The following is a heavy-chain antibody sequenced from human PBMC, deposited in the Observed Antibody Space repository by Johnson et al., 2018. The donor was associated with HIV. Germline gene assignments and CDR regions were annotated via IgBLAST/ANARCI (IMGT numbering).Heavy chain of an antibody. CDR2: ISASGASA. J-gene: IGHJ3*01. CDR1: GFTFSSFT. V-gene: IGHV3-23*04. CDR3: AKGDPSRYAFDF. Sequence: EVQLVESGGGLGQPGGSLRLSCASSGFTFSSFTMSWVRQAPGKGLQWISAISASGASAFYADSVTGRFTMSRDNSQDPLYLQMNSLTVEDTAIYFCAKGDPSRYAFDFWGLGTLVTVSS.